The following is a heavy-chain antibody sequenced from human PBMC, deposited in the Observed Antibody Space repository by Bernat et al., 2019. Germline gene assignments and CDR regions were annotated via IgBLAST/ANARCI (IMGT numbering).Heavy chain of an antibody. D-gene: IGHD2-21*02. CDR2: ISRSGGSI. CDR1: GFTFSSYS. CDR3: ARALLVTSRNDAFEI. J-gene: IGHJ3*02. Sequence: EVQLVESGGGLVKPGGSLRLSCAASGFTFSSYSMNWVRQAPGKGLEWVSSISRSGGSIYYADSVKGRFNISRDNAKNSLFLQMDSLRAEETAVYYCARALLVTSRNDAFEIWGQGTTVTVSS. V-gene: IGHV3-21*01.